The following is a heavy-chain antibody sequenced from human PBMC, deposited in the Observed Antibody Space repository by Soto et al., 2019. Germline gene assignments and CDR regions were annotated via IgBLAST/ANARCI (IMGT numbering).Heavy chain of an antibody. D-gene: IGHD4-17*01. CDR1: GYSFTSYW. Sequence: GESLKISCKGSGYSFTSYWIGWVRQMPGKGLEWMGIIYPGDSDTRYSPSFQGQVTISADKSISTAYLQWSSLKASDTAMYYCARHPNGDYGLDAFDIWGQGTMVTVSS. J-gene: IGHJ3*02. CDR3: ARHPNGDYGLDAFDI. CDR2: IYPGDSDT. V-gene: IGHV5-51*01.